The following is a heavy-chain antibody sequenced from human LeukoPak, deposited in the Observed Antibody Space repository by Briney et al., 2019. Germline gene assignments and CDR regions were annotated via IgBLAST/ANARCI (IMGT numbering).Heavy chain of an antibody. V-gene: IGHV5-51*01. CDR2: IYPGDSDT. D-gene: IGHD5-12*01. Sequence: GESLKISCKGSGYSFSSYWIGWARQMPGKGLEWMGIIYPGDSDTRYSPSFQGQVSISADKSISTAYLQWSSLKASDTAMYHCARLPVRGYSGFDNWGQGTLVTVSS. J-gene: IGHJ4*02. CDR3: ARLPVRGYSGFDN. CDR1: GYSFSSYW.